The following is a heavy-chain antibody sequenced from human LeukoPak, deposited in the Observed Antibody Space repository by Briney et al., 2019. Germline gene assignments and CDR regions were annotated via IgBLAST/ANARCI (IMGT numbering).Heavy chain of an antibody. CDR2: IDPNSGGT. CDR3: ARGRGTTMVRGVITNYFDL. D-gene: IGHD3-10*01. Sequence: GASVTVSCRASGYTFTAHYIHWVRQAPGQGLERMGWIDPNSGGTNYAQKFLGSVTMTGDTSINTAFMELSRLRSDDTAIYYCARGRGTTMVRGVITNYFDLWGRGSLVTVSS. V-gene: IGHV1-2*02. J-gene: IGHJ2*01. CDR1: GYTFTAHY.